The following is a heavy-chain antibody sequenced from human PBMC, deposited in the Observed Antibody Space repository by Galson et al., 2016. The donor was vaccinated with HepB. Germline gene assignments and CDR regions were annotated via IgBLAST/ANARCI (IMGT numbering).Heavy chain of an antibody. Sequence: SLRLSCAASGFTFRNYVMHWVRQAPGKGLEWVAVILYDGSSKHYADSVKGRFIISRDNSKNTLFLQMDSLRPEDTAVNYCATDGSARGYFHNWGQGTLVTVSS. CDR3: ATDGSARGYFHN. J-gene: IGHJ4*02. D-gene: IGHD2-15*01. V-gene: IGHV3-30*04. CDR1: GFTFRNYV. CDR2: ILYDGSSK.